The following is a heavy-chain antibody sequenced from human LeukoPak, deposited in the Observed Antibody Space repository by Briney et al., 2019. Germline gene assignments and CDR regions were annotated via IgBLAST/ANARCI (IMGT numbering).Heavy chain of an antibody. CDR2: IYHSGST. CDR3: ARDDYSNYGWFDP. D-gene: IGHD4-11*01. V-gene: IGHV4-38-2*02. CDR1: GYSISSGYY. Sequence: SETLSLTCTVSGYSISSGYYWGWIRQPPGKGLEWIGSIYHSGSTYYNPSLKSRVTISVDTSKNQFSLKLSSVTAADTAVYYCARDDYSNYGWFDPWGQGTLVTVSS. J-gene: IGHJ5*02.